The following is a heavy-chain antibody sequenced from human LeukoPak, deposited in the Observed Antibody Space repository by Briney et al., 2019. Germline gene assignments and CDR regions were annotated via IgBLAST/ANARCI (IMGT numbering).Heavy chain of an antibody. CDR3: ARGGSSWHTYYYYMDV. CDR1: GGSISSYY. V-gene: IGHV4-4*08. J-gene: IGHJ6*03. Sequence: NPSETLSLTCTVSGGSISSYYWSWIRQPPGKGLEWIGRIYTSGSTNYNPSLKSRVTISVDTSRNQFSLKLSSVTAADTAVYYCARGGSSWHTYYYYMDVWGKGTTVTVSS. D-gene: IGHD6-13*01. CDR2: IYTSGST.